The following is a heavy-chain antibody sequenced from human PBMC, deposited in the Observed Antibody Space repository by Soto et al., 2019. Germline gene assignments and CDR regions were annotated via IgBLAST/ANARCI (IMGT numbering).Heavy chain of an antibody. CDR3: ARSFNDWTTYFDY. J-gene: IGHJ4*02. D-gene: IGHD3-9*01. Sequence: GGSLRLSCAASGFSVTDHYMTWVRQAPGKGLEWVSVLYAGGSAYYGDSVKGRFTISRDSSTNTLYLQMNSLKVGDTAFYFCARSFNDWTTYFDYWSEGTLVTVSS. V-gene: IGHV3-53*01. CDR2: LYAGGSA. CDR1: GFSVTDHY.